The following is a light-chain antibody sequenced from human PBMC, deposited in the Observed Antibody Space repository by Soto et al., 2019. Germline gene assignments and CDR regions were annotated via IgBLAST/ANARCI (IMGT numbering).Light chain of an antibody. V-gene: IGKV1-39*01. CDR3: QQGYTSAIT. CDR2: AAS. CDR1: QTISSW. J-gene: IGKJ5*01. Sequence: DIQMTQSPSTLSGSVGDRVTITCRASQTISSWLAWYQQKPGKAPKFLIYAASNLQSGVPSRFSGSGSGTDFTLTVNSLQPEDFATYYCQQGYTSAITFGQGTRLEI.